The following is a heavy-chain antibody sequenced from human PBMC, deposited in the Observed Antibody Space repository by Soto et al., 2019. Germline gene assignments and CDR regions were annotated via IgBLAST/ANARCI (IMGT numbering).Heavy chain of an antibody. CDR1: GFTLRNYW. Sequence: EVQLVESGGGSVQPGGSLRLSCATSGFTLRNYWMVWVRQAPGKGLEWVANIKEDGGGKYFGDSVRGRFTVSRDNAKNSLYLQVNNLRAEDTAVYYCARDGYGYNSLDNWGQGTLVTVSS. V-gene: IGHV3-7*01. CDR3: ARDGYGYNSLDN. CDR2: IKEDGGGK. D-gene: IGHD3-16*02. J-gene: IGHJ4*02.